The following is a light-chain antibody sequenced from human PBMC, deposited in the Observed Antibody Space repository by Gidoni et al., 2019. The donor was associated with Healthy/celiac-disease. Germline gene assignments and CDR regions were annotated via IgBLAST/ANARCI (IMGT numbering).Light chain of an antibody. CDR1: QSVFYSSNNKND. Sequence: DIVLTQSPDSLAVSLAARATINCKSSQSVFYSSNNKNDLAWYQQKPGQPPKLLIYWASTRESGVPDRFSGSGSGTDFTLTISSLQAEDVAVYYCQQYYSTPLTFGGGTKVEIK. V-gene: IGKV4-1*01. CDR2: WAS. CDR3: QQYYSTPLT. J-gene: IGKJ4*01.